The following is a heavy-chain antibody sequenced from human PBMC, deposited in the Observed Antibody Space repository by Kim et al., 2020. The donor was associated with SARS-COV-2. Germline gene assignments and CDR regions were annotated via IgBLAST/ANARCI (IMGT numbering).Heavy chain of an antibody. CDR2: INHIGVT. CDR1: GEPVSGYH. CDR3: VRGKHSDWPTGDY. Sequence: SETLSLMCAVYGEPVSGYHWNWIRQPPGKGLEWIGEINHIGVTSYSPSLKSRLTISQDTAQNQLSLKLTSVTVADTAVYYCVRGKHSDWPTGDYWGQGALVTVSS. D-gene: IGHD6-19*01. J-gene: IGHJ4*02. V-gene: IGHV4-34*01.